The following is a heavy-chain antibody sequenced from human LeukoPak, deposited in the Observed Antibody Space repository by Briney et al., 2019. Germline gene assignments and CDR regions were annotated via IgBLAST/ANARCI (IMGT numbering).Heavy chain of an antibody. CDR2: IRGSGGST. V-gene: IGHV3-23*01. CDR1: GFTFSSYA. Sequence: GGSLRLSCAASGFTFSSYAMSWVRQAPGQGLGWDSAIRGSGGSTYYADSVKGRFTISRDNSKNTLYLQMNSLRAEDTAVYYCAKGWSYDFWSGYPSFDYWGQGTLVTVSS. J-gene: IGHJ4*02. D-gene: IGHD3-3*01. CDR3: AKGWSYDFWSGYPSFDY.